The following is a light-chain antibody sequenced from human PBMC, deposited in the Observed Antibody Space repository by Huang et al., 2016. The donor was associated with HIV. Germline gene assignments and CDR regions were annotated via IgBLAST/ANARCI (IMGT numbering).Light chain of an antibody. CDR1: QGVSNN. V-gene: IGKV3D-15*01. Sequence: EIVMTQSPATLSVSPGERATLSCMASQGVSNNIAWYQQKPGQTPRLLIHGASTRATGIAAKFRGRGSGTDFTLTITSLQPEDSAVYYCQHYNNWPPWTFGPGTQVEI. CDR2: GAS. J-gene: IGKJ1*01. CDR3: QHYNNWPPWT.